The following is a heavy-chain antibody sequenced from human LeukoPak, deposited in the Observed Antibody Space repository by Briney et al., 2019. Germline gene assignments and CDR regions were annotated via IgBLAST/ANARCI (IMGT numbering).Heavy chain of an antibody. CDR3: ASRLYCSNTRCRNFPFAY. J-gene: IGHJ4*02. Sequence: SVKVSCKASAGTFSSYAINWVRQAPGQGLEWMGGIIPIFGTANYAQKFQDRVTITADESTSTAYMELSSLRSEDTAIYYCASRLYCSNTRCRNFPFAYWGQGTLVTVSS. V-gene: IGHV1-69*01. CDR2: IIPIFGTA. CDR1: AGTFSSYA. D-gene: IGHD2-2*01.